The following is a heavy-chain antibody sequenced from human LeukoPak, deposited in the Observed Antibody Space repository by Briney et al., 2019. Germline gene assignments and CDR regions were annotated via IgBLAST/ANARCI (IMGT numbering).Heavy chain of an antibody. CDR3: ARHDSWAGWFDP. D-gene: IGHD3-22*01. CDR2: IYSGGTT. J-gene: IGHJ5*02. V-gene: IGHV3-53*01. CDR1: GFTVSGNY. Sequence: PGGSLRLSCAAAGFTVSGNYMSWVRQAPGKGLEWVSVIYSGGTTYSADSVKGRFTISRDNSKNTLYLQMNSLRAEDTAVYYCARHDSWAGWFDPWGQGTLVTVSS.